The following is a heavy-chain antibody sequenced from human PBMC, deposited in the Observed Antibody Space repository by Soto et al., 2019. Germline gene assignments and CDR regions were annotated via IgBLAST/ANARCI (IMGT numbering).Heavy chain of an antibody. Sequence: QVHLVESGGGVVQPGRSLRLSCAASGFSFSKYGMHWVRQAPGKGLEWVAEMSDDGSKKYYGDSVKGRFTISRDNSKNTLYLLMDSLKPEDKSMYYCAIELRETGGYYFDCWGQGTLVTVSS. D-gene: IGHD3-16*01. V-gene: IGHV3-30*03. CDR2: MSDDGSKK. CDR1: GFSFSKYG. J-gene: IGHJ4*02. CDR3: AIELRETGGYYFDC.